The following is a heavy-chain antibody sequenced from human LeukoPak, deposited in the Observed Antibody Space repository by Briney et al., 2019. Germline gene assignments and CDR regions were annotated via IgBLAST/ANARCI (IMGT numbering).Heavy chain of an antibody. D-gene: IGHD6-19*01. CDR2: INHSGST. CDR3: ARQGKYSSGVFDY. CDR1: GGSFSGYY. Sequence: SETLSLTYAVYGGSFSGYYWSWIRQPPGKGLEWIGEINHSGSTNYNPSLKSRVTISVDTSKNQFSLKLSSVTAADTAVYYCARQGKYSSGVFDYWGQGTLVTVSS. J-gene: IGHJ4*02. V-gene: IGHV4-34*01.